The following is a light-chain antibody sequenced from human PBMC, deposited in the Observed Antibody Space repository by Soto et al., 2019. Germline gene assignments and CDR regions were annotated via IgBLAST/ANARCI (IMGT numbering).Light chain of an antibody. CDR1: QSISSW. V-gene: IGKV1-5*03. Sequence: DIQMTQSPSTLSESVGERVTITYRASQSISSWLAWYQQKPGKAPKLLIYKASSLESGVPSRFSGSGSGTEFTLTISSLQPDDFATYYCQQYNSYVTVGGGTKVEIK. CDR3: QQYNSYVT. CDR2: KAS. J-gene: IGKJ4*01.